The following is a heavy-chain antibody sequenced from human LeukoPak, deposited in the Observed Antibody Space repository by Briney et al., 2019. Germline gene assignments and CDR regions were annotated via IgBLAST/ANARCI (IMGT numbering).Heavy chain of an antibody. J-gene: IGHJ5*02. CDR2: ISAYNGNT. V-gene: IGHV1-18*01. CDR3: ARGVRPNWFDP. D-gene: IGHD3-10*01. CDR1: GYTFPRYG. Sequence: AAEKVSYKASGYTFPRYGISWVRQAPGQEREGMGWISAYNGNTNYAQKLQGRVTMTTDTSTSTAYMELRSLRSDDTAVYYCARGVRPNWFDPWGQGTLVTVSS.